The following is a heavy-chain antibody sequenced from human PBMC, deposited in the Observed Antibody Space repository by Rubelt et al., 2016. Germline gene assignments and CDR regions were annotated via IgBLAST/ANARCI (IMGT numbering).Heavy chain of an antibody. CDR3: ARGRSPGNSSYFDY. J-gene: IGHJ4*02. D-gene: IGHD4-23*01. Sequence: QVQLQQWGAGLLKPSETLSLTCAVYGGSFSGYYWSWIRQPPGKGLEWIGEINHSGSTNYNPSLKSRVTISVYTSKNQFSLKLSSVTAADTAVYYCARGRSPGNSSYFDYWGQGTLVTVSS. CDR2: INHSGST. V-gene: IGHV4-34*01. CDR1: GGSFSGYY.